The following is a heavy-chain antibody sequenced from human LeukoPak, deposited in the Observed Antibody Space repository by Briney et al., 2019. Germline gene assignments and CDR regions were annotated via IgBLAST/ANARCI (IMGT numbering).Heavy chain of an antibody. Sequence: ASVKVSCKASGYTFTGYYMHWVRQAPGQGLEWMGWINPNSGGTNYAQKFQGRVTMTRDTSISTAYMELSRLRSDDTAVCYCARAGWRTSYYGMDVWGQGTTVTVSS. CDR2: INPNSGGT. CDR3: ARAGWRTSYYGMDV. V-gene: IGHV1-2*02. D-gene: IGHD5-24*01. CDR1: GYTFTGYY. J-gene: IGHJ6*02.